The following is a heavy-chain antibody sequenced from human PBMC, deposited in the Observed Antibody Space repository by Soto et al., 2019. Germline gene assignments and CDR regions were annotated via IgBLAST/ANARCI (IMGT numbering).Heavy chain of an antibody. CDR2: IYPGDSDT. Sequence: PGESLKISCKGSGYTFTDYWIGWVRQLPGKGLEWMGIIYPGDSDTRYSPSFQGHVTISADKSISTAYLQWSSLKASDTAMYYCARIYCSGGSCYYGMDVWGQGTTVTVSS. CDR1: GYTFTDYW. J-gene: IGHJ6*02. D-gene: IGHD2-15*01. CDR3: ARIYCSGGSCYYGMDV. V-gene: IGHV5-51*01.